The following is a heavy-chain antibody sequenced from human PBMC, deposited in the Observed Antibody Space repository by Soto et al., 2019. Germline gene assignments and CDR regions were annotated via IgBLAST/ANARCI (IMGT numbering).Heavy chain of an antibody. Sequence: GVSLRLSCAASGFTFSNYAMSWVRQAPGKGLEWVTGISGSAGSTYYADSVKGRFTSSRDNSKNTVYLQMNSLRAEDAAVYYRAKSGGGRGGWYYFDYWGQGPLVTVS. J-gene: IGHJ4*02. CDR3: AKSGGGRGGWYYFDY. V-gene: IGHV3-23*01. CDR2: ISGSAGST. D-gene: IGHD3-16*01. CDR1: GFTFSNYA.